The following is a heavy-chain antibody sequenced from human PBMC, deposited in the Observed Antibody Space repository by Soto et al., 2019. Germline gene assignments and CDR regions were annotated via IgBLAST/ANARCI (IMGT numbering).Heavy chain of an antibody. CDR3: ANEVTXIVGPPKEDY. J-gene: IGHJ4*02. CDR2: ISGSGGST. Sequence: PGGSLRLSCAASGFTFSSYAMSWVRQAPGKGLEWVSAISGSGGSTYYADSVKGRFTISRDNSKNTLYLQMNSRRAEDTAVYYCANEVTXIVGPPKEDYWGQGTLVTVPS. CDR1: GFTFSSYA. V-gene: IGHV3-23*01. D-gene: IGHD3-22*01.